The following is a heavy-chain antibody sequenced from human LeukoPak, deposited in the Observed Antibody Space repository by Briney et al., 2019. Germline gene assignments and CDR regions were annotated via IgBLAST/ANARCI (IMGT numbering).Heavy chain of an antibody. Sequence: GGSLILSCAASGFTFSDYYMSWIRQAPGKGLEWVSYISPSGTTMFYADSVKGRFTISRDNAKSSLSLQMNSLRAEDSAVYYCARYKGLGDWGQGTLVTVSS. J-gene: IGHJ4*02. D-gene: IGHD1-1*01. CDR1: GFTFSDYY. V-gene: IGHV3-11*01. CDR2: ISPSGTTM. CDR3: ARYKGLGD.